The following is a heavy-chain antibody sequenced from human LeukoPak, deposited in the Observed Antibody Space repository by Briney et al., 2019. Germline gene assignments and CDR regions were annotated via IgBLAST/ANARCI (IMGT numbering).Heavy chain of an antibody. CDR3: ARGRRFTIFGVVPPDY. J-gene: IGHJ4*02. CDR2: IYYSGST. CDR1: GGSISSYY. V-gene: IGHV4-59*12. D-gene: IGHD3-3*01. Sequence: SETLSLTCTVSGGSISSYYWSWIRQPPGKGLEWIGYIYYSGSTYYNPSLKSRVTISVDRSKNQFSLKLSSVTAADTAVYYCARGRRFTIFGVVPPDYWGQGTLVTVSS.